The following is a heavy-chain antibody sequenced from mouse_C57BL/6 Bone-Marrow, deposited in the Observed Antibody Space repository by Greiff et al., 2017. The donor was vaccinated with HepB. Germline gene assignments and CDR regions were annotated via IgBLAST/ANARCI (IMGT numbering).Heavy chain of an antibody. CDR1: GYTFTDYD. J-gene: IGHJ3*01. V-gene: IGHV1-15*01. CDR2: IDPETGGT. Sequence: QVQLQQSGAELVRPGASVTLSCKASGYTFTDYDMHWVKQTPVHGLEWIGAIDPETGGTAYNQKFKGKAILTADKSSSTAYMELRSLTSEDSAVYYCTRWFITTVVAPFAYWGQGTLVTVSA. CDR3: TRWFITTVVAPFAY. D-gene: IGHD1-1*01.